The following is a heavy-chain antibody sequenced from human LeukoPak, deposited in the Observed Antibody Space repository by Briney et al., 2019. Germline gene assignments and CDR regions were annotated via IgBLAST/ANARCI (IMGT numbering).Heavy chain of an antibody. CDR2: IKKDGSET. J-gene: IGHJ4*02. CDR1: GFMFNNYA. CDR3: ARDGGWRLFDY. V-gene: IGHV3-7*01. D-gene: IGHD6-19*01. Sequence: PGGSLRLSCAASGFMFNNYAMNWVRQAPGKGLEWVANIKKDGSETYYVDSVKGRFTISRDNAKNSLHLQMNSLRAEDTAVYYCARDGGWRLFDYWGQGTLVTVSS.